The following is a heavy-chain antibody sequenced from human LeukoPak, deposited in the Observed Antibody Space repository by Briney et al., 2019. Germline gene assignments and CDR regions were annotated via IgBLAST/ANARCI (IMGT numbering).Heavy chain of an antibody. Sequence: SETLSLTLTGSGCSLTIYYWSWIRQPAGKGLEWIGRIYTSGSTNYNPSLKSRVTMSVDTSKNQFSLKLSSVTAADTAVHYCARDHHDFWSGSYGMDVWGQGTTVTVSS. CDR1: GCSLTIYY. D-gene: IGHD3-3*01. CDR3: ARDHHDFWSGSYGMDV. CDR2: IYTSGST. J-gene: IGHJ6*02. V-gene: IGHV4-4*07.